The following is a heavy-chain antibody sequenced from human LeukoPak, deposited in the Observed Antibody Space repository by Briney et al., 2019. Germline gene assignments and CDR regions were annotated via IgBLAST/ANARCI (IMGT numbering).Heavy chain of an antibody. CDR3: ARGVVPAAGGY. CDR2: ISSSSSNI. CDR1: GFTFSSYS. J-gene: IGHJ4*02. D-gene: IGHD2-2*01. V-gene: IGHV3-48*01. Sequence: GGSLRLSCAASGFTFSSYSMNWVRQAPGKGLEWVSYISSSSSNIYYADSVKGRFTISRDNAKNSLYLQMNSLRAEDTAVYYCARGVVPAAGGYWGQGTLVTVSS.